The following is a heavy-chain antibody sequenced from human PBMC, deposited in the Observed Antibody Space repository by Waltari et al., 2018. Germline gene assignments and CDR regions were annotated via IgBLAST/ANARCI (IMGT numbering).Heavy chain of an antibody. V-gene: IGHV3-23*01. CDR3: VRSSMIAGDSDWDY. CDR1: GFNILSNA. D-gene: IGHD6-19*01. CDR2: LSGGGAAT. Sequence: EIKLLESGGELVQPGGSLRLSCAASGFNILSNARSWVRQAPGKGLEWLAVLSGGGAATYNSELPKDRFSISRDNSRNTLYLQMSSLRAEDTAVYYCVRSSMIAGDSDWDYWGQGTLVTVS. J-gene: IGHJ4*02.